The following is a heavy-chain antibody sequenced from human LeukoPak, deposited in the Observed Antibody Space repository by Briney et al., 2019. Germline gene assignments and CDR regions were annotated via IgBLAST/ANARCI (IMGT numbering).Heavy chain of an antibody. CDR1: GITIMEAW. D-gene: IGHD5-18*01. J-gene: IGHJ4*02. CDR2: IKSKSAGGTT. V-gene: IGHV3-15*01. Sequence: GGSLRLSCEASGITIMEAWMSWVRQAPGKGLEWVGRIKSKSAGGTTDHAAPVKGRFTISRDDSKNTLYLQMNSLTIEDTAVSYCVTPPDWGQGTLVTVSS. CDR3: VTPPD.